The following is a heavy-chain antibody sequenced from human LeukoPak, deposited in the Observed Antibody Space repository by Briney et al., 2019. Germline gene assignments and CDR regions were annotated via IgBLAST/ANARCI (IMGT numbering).Heavy chain of an antibody. Sequence: SETLSLTCAVYGGSFSGYYWSWIRQPPGKGLEWIGEINHSGSTNYNPSLKSRVTISVDTSKNQFSLKLSSVTAADTAVYYCARGREDHSEDNWFDPWGQGTLVTVSS. CDR3: ARGREDHSEDNWFDP. CDR1: GGSFSGYY. D-gene: IGHD4-11*01. CDR2: INHSGST. J-gene: IGHJ5*02. V-gene: IGHV4-34*01.